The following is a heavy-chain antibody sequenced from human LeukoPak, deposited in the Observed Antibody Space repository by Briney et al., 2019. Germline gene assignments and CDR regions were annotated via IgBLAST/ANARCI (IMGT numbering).Heavy chain of an antibody. Sequence: SETLSLTCTVSGGSISSGDYYWSWIRQPPGKGLEWIGYIYYSGSTYYNPSLKSRVTISVDTSKNQFSLKLSSVTAADTAVYCCARGPTYYDILTGYYPFDYWGQGTLVTVSS. V-gene: IGHV4-30-4*01. CDR3: ARGPTYYDILTGYYPFDY. J-gene: IGHJ4*02. D-gene: IGHD3-9*01. CDR2: IYYSGST. CDR1: GGSISSGDYY.